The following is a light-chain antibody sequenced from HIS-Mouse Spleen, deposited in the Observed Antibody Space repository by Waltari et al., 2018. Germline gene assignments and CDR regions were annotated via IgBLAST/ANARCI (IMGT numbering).Light chain of an antibody. Sequence: SYELTQPPSVSVSPGPTARTTCLGTALPKNYAYWYQQKSGQAPVLVIYEDSKRPSGIPERFSGSSSGTMATLTISGAQVEDEADYYCYSTDSSGNHRVFGGGTKLTVL. V-gene: IGLV3-10*01. CDR2: EDS. J-gene: IGLJ2*01. CDR3: YSTDSSGNHRV. CDR1: ALPKNY.